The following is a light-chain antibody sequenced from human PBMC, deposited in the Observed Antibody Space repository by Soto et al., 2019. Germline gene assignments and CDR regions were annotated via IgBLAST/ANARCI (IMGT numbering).Light chain of an antibody. CDR3: QQYITYPYA. CDR1: QSTSTW. Sequence: DIQMTQSPSTLSESVGDRVTITCRASQSTSTWLAWYQQRPGKTPKLLISEASKLESGVPSRFSGSGSGTEFTLTISSLQPDDFATYYCQQYITYPYAFGQGTKVEIK. V-gene: IGKV1-5*03. CDR2: EAS. J-gene: IGKJ1*01.